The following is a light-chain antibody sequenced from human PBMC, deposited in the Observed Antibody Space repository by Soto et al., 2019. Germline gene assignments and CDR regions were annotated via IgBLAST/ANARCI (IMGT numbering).Light chain of an antibody. CDR1: RSNIGSNT. J-gene: IGLJ1*01. V-gene: IGLV1-44*01. Sequence: LTQPPSASGTPGQRVTISCSGSRSNIGSNTVNWFQQLPGTAPKLLIYSDNQRPSGVPGRFSGSKSGTSASLAISGLQSEDEADYYCAAWDDSLNGRHVFGTGTKVTVL. CDR2: SDN. CDR3: AAWDDSLNGRHV.